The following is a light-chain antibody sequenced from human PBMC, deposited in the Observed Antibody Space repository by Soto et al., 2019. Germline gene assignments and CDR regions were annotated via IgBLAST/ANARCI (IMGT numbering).Light chain of an antibody. Sequence: QSVLTQPASVSGSPGQSITISCTGTSSDVGGFNYVSWYQHHPGKAPKLMIYEVSNRPSGVSNRFSGSKSGNTASLTISGLQAEDEADYYCSSYPSSSTYVFGTGTKATVL. J-gene: IGLJ1*01. CDR3: SSYPSSSTYV. CDR1: SSDVGGFNY. CDR2: EVS. V-gene: IGLV2-14*01.